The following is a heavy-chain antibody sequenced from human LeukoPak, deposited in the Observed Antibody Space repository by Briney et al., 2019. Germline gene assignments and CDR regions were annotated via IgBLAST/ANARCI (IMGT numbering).Heavy chain of an antibody. CDR1: GFTFNTYG. J-gene: IGHJ4*02. CDR3: AGDLIHTDFDY. CDR2: IRYDGSNK. Sequence: GESLRLSCAASGFTFNTYGMDWVRQAPGKGLEWVAFIRYDGSNKYYTDSVKGRFTISRDNSKNTLYLQMNSLRAEDTAVYYCAGDLIHTDFDYWGQGTLATVSS. V-gene: IGHV3-30*02. D-gene: IGHD5-18*01.